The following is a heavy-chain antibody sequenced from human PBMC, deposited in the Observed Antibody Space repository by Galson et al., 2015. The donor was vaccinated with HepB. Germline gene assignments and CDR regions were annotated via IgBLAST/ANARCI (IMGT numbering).Heavy chain of an antibody. J-gene: IGHJ6*02. Sequence: SLRLSCAGSGFTFSNACMNWVRQAPGKGLEWVGRVRSKTDGGTTDYAAPVKGNFTISRDDSKNTLYLQMNSLKTEDTAVYYCTTDRWSIAPYSGGYYYGMDAWGQGTTVTVSS. CDR3: TTDRWSIAPYSGGYYYGMDA. D-gene: IGHD3-10*01. CDR1: GFTFSNAC. CDR2: VRSKTDGGTT. V-gene: IGHV3-15*07.